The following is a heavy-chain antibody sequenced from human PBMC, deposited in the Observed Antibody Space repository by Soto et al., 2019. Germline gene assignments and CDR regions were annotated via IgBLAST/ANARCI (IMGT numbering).Heavy chain of an antibody. V-gene: IGHV4-39*01. Sequence: QLQLQESGPGLVKPSETLSLTCTVSGGSITRNNHYWGWIRQSPGKGLEWIGSILYSGSINYNPSLKSRVTISVETSKNQFSLKMSSVTAADTAVYYCARLGSSGWYQGSYFAYGGQGTLVTVSS. CDR2: ILYSGSI. CDR3: ARLGSSGWYQGSYFAY. D-gene: IGHD6-19*01. CDR1: GGSITRNNHY. J-gene: IGHJ4*02.